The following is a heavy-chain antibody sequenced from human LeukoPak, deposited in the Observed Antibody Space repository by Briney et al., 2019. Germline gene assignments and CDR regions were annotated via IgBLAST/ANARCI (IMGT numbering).Heavy chain of an antibody. CDR3: AKAFGGVPAAISFDY. CDR2: ISGSGGST. Sequence: GGSLRLSCAASGFAFSSYAMSWVRQAPGKGLEWVSAISGSGGSTYYADSVKGRFTISRDNSKNTLYLQMNSLRAEDTAVYYCAKAFGGVPAAISFDYWGQGTLVTVSS. CDR1: GFAFSSYA. V-gene: IGHV3-23*01. J-gene: IGHJ4*02. D-gene: IGHD2-2*02.